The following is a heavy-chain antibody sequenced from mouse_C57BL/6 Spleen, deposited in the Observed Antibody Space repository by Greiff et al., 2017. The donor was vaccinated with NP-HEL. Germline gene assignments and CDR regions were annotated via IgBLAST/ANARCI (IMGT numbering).Heavy chain of an antibody. CDR1: GYTFTSYW. V-gene: IGHV1-69*01. J-gene: IGHJ4*01. CDR2: IDPSYSYT. Sequence: QVQLQQPGAELVMPGASVKLSCKASGYTFTSYWMHWVKQRPGQGLEWIGEIDPSYSYTNYNQKFKGKSTLTVDKSSSTAYMQLISLTSEDSAVYYCARRCYLYYAMDYWGQGTSVTVSS. CDR3: ARRCYLYYAMDY. D-gene: IGHD2-12*01.